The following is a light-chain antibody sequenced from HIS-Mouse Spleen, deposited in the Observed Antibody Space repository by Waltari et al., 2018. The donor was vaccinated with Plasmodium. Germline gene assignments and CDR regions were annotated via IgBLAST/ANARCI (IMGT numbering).Light chain of an antibody. CDR1: SSDVGGYNY. CDR2: DVS. V-gene: IGLV2-14*03. Sequence: PGQSITISCTGTSSDVGGYNYVSWYQQHPGKAPKLMIYDVSNRPSGVSNRFSGSKSGNTASLTSSGLQAEDEADYYCSSYTSSSTAFGTGTKFTVL. J-gene: IGLJ1*01. CDR3: SSYTSSSTA.